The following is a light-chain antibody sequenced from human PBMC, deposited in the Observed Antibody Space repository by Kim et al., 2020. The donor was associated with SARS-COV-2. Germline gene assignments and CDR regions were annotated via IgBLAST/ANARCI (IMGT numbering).Light chain of an antibody. CDR3: LLYYDGVWV. V-gene: IGLV7-43*01. CDR1: PGAVTGSNY. J-gene: IGLJ3*02. Sequence: PAGTVTLTCPSSPGAVTGSNYPNWIQQKPGQVPRPLIHATSNKHSWTPARFSGSLLGGKGALTLSGVQPEDEADYYCLLYYDGVWVFGGGTQLTVL. CDR2: ATS.